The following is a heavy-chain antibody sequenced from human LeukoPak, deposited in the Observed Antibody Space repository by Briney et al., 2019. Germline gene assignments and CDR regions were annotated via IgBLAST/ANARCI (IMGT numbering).Heavy chain of an antibody. CDR1: GFTFDDYA. CDR3: AKDGEDIVVVPAAVGWCDP. D-gene: IGHD2-2*01. Sequence: PGGTLRLSCAASGFTFDDYAMHWVRQAPGKGLEWVSLISGDGGSTYYADSVKRRFTISRDNSKNSLYLQMNSLRTEDTALYYCAKDGEDIVVVPAAVGWCDPWGQGTLVTVSS. CDR2: ISGDGGST. J-gene: IGHJ5*02. V-gene: IGHV3-43*02.